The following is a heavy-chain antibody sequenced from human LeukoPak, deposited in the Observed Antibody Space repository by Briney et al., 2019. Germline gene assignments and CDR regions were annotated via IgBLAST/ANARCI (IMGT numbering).Heavy chain of an antibody. CDR3: AREHSSSWGFDY. CDR2: IYYSGST. Sequence: SETLSLACTVSGGSISSYYWSWIRQPPGKGLEWIGYIYYSGSTNYNPSLKSRVTISVDTSKNQFSLKLSSVTAADTAVYYCAREHSSSWGFDYWGQGTLVTVSS. J-gene: IGHJ4*02. D-gene: IGHD6-13*01. CDR1: GGSISSYY. V-gene: IGHV4-59*01.